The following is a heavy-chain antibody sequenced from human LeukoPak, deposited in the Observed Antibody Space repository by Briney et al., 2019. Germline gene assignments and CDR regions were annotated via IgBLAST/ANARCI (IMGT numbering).Heavy chain of an antibody. Sequence: SSETLSLTCAVYGGSFSGYYWSWIRQPPGKGLEWIGEINHSGSTNYNPSLKSRVTTSVDTSKNQFSLKLSSVTAADTAVYYCARAKRKSVVPAVTTRSYNWNQPFDYWGQGTLVTVSS. CDR2: INHSGST. D-gene: IGHD2-2*01. J-gene: IGHJ4*02. V-gene: IGHV4-34*01. CDR1: GGSFSGYY. CDR3: ARAKRKSVVPAVTTRSYNWNQPFDY.